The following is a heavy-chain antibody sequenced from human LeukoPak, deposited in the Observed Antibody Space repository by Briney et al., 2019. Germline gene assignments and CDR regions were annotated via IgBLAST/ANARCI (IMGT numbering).Heavy chain of an antibody. Sequence: ASVKVSCKASGYTFTIYGISWVRQAPGQGREWMGWISAYNGNTNYAQKLQGRVTMTTDTSTSTAYMELRSLRSDDTAVYYCARGATYYYDSSGYYFLDYWGQGTLVTVSS. D-gene: IGHD3-22*01. CDR3: ARGATYYYDSSGYYFLDY. CDR1: GYTFTIYG. V-gene: IGHV1-18*01. J-gene: IGHJ4*02. CDR2: ISAYNGNT.